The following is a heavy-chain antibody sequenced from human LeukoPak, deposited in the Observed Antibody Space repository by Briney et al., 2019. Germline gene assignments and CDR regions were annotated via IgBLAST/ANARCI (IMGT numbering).Heavy chain of an antibody. D-gene: IGHD3-22*01. CDR1: GFSFSSYS. V-gene: IGHV3-21*01. Sequence: KTGGSLRLSCAASGFSFSSYSMNWVRQAPGKGLEWVSSISDSSDDSYYADSVKGRFTISRDNAKNSLYLQMNGLRAEDTAVYYCASNVDRSGYYGDYWGQGTLVTVSS. CDR3: ASNVDRSGYYGDY. CDR2: ISDSSDDS. J-gene: IGHJ4*02.